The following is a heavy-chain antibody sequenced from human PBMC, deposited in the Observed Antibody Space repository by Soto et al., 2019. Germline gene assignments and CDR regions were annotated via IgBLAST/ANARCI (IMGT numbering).Heavy chain of an antibody. J-gene: IGHJ4*02. D-gene: IGHD3-16*01. CDR1: GFTFSSYW. Sequence: GGSLRLSCAASGFTFSSYWMSWVRQAPGKGLEWVANIKQDGSEKYYVDSVKGRFTISRDNAKNSLYLQMNSLRAEDTAVYYCARGGLAAQEGEDYWGQGTLVTVSS. V-gene: IGHV3-7*03. CDR2: IKQDGSEK. CDR3: ARGGLAAQEGEDY.